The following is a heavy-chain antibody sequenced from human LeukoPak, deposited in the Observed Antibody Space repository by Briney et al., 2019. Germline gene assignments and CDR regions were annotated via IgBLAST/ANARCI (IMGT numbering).Heavy chain of an antibody. J-gene: IGHJ4*02. CDR1: GFTFSSCA. CDR3: AKKGATTGDFDY. D-gene: IGHD1-26*01. Sequence: GGSLRLSCAASGFTFSSCAMSWVRQAPGKGLEWVSTIIDSGNSLYYADSVEGRFTISRDNSKNTLYLQMNSLRAEDTAVYYCAKKGATTGDFDYWGQGTLVTVSS. V-gene: IGHV3-23*05. CDR2: IIDSGNSL.